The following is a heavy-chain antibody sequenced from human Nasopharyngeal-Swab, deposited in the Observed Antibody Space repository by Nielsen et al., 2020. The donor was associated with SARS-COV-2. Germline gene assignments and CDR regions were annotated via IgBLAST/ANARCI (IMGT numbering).Heavy chain of an antibody. CDR3: ARALYSSGWYLDY. CDR2: INSDGSST. D-gene: IGHD6-19*01. J-gene: IGHJ4*02. Sequence: GGSLSLSCAASGFTFSSYWMHWVRQAPGKGLVWVSRINSDGSSTSYADSVEGRFTISRDNAKNTLYLQMNSLRAEDTAVYYCARALYSSGWYLDYWGQGTLVTVSS. V-gene: IGHV3-74*01. CDR1: GFTFSSYW.